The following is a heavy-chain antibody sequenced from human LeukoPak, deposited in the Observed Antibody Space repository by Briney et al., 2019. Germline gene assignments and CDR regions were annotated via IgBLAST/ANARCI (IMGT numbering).Heavy chain of an antibody. CDR1: GFTFSSYS. CDR2: ISSSSSYI. J-gene: IGHJ4*02. V-gene: IGHV3-21*01. D-gene: IGHD3-16*02. CDR3: ARGDYDYVWGSYRYNYFDY. Sequence: PGGSLRLSCAASGFTFSSYSMNWVRQAPGKGLEWVSSISSSSSYIYYADSVKGRFTISRDNAKNSLYLQMNSLRAEDTAVYYCARGDYDYVWGSYRYNYFDYWGQGTLVTVSP.